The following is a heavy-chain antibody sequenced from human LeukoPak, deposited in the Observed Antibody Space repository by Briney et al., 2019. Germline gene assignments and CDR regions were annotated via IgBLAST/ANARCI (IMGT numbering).Heavy chain of an antibody. CDR1: GGSFSGYY. Sequence: SETPSLTCAVYGGSFSGYYWSWIRQPPGKGLEWIGEINHSGSTNYNPSLKSRVTISVDTSKDQFSLKLSSVTAADTAVYYCARHPLLLWFGDRAGGKNWFDPWGQGTLVTVSS. CDR3: ARHPLLLWFGDRAGGKNWFDP. J-gene: IGHJ5*02. V-gene: IGHV4-34*01. D-gene: IGHD3-10*01. CDR2: INHSGST.